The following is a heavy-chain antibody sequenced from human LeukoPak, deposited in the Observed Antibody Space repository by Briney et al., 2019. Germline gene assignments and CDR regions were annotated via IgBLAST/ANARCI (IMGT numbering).Heavy chain of an antibody. J-gene: IGHJ4*02. CDR1: GFIFSSYA. CDR2: ISGSGGTT. CDR3: AKDHEQWLTYFDY. Sequence: GGSLRLSCAASGFIFSSYAMSWVRQAPGKGVTWVSGISGSGGTTYYADSVKGRFTISRDNSKNTLYLQMNSLRAEDTAVYYCAKDHEQWLTYFDYWGQGALVTVSS. V-gene: IGHV3-23*01. D-gene: IGHD6-19*01.